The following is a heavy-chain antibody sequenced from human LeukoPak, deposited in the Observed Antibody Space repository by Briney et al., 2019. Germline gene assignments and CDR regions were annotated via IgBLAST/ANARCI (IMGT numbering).Heavy chain of an antibody. Sequence: SETLSLTCTVSGGSISSGSYYWSWIRQPAGKGLEWIGRIYTSGSTNYNPSLKSRVTISVDTSKNQFSLKLSSVTAADTAVYYCASTGWGTDFSSDYWGQGTLVTVSS. CDR3: ASTGWGTDFSSDY. V-gene: IGHV4-61*02. D-gene: IGHD3-16*01. CDR2: IYTSGST. CDR1: GGSISSGSYY. J-gene: IGHJ4*02.